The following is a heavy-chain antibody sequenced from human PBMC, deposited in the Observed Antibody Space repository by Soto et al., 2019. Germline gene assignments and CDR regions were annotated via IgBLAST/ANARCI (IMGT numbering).Heavy chain of an antibody. Sequence: QVQLVQSGAEVKKPGSSVKVSCKASGGTFSSYAISWVRHDPGQWLEWMGGIIPIFVTANYAQKFQGRVTSIADESTSTGYMELSSLRSEDTAVYYCARDSERSDILTVYINWFEPWGQGTLVTVSS. J-gene: IGHJ5*02. CDR2: IIPIFVTA. D-gene: IGHD3-9*01. V-gene: IGHV1-69*01. CDR1: GGTFSSYA. CDR3: ARDSERSDILTVYINWFEP.